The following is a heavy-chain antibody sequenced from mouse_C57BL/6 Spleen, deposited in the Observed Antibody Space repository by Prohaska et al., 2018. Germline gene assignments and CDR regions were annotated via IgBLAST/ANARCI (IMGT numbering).Heavy chain of an antibody. J-gene: IGHJ1*03. CDR1: GIDFSRYW. D-gene: IGHD4-1*01. V-gene: IGHV4-1*01. CDR2: INTDSSTI. Sequence: EVKLLQSGGGLVQPGGSLKLSCAASGIDFSRYWMSWVRRAPGKGLEWIGEINTDSSTINYAPSLKDKFIISRDNAKNTLYLQMSKVRSEDTALYYCASPNWDWYLDVWGTGTTVTVSS. CDR3: ASPNWDWYLDV.